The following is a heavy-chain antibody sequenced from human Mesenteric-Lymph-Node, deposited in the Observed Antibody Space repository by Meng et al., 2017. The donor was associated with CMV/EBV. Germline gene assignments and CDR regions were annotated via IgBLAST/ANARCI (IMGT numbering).Heavy chain of an antibody. CDR3: ARRGNYDSDYREY. J-gene: IGHJ4*02. V-gene: IGHV4-39*01. D-gene: IGHD3-22*01. CDR2: VHHSGTT. CDR1: CDSNSKSTYL. Sequence: PQLGEGPGRWKHPWPLSSPCYVVCDSNSKSTYLRDRYRRAPAKGLGGIGSVHHSGTTYYNPSLKGRLTISVDTSANLFSLRLTTVTAADTATYYCARRGNYDSDYREYWGQGTLVTVSS.